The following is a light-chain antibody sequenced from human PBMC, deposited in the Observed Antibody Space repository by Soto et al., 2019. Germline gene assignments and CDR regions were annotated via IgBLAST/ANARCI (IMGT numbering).Light chain of an antibody. J-gene: IGKJ4*01. CDR1: QSISSY. CDR3: RQSYSNPLT. Sequence: DIQMTQSPSSLSASVGDRFTITCRASQSISSYLNWYQQKPGKAPKLLIYAASSLQSGVPSRFSGSGSGTDFTLTISSLQPEDFATYYCRQSYSNPLTFGGGTKVDIK. CDR2: AAS. V-gene: IGKV1-39*01.